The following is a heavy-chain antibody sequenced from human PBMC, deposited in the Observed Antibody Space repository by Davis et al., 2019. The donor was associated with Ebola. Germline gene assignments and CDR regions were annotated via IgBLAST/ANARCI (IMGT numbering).Heavy chain of an antibody. CDR2: ISHSGHT. Sequence: MPSETLSLTCTVSGGSISSYYWSWIRQPPGKGLEWIGDISHSGHTYYNPSLRSRLTISVDTSKNQFSLKLSSVTAADTAVYYCAGALAMVTIDYWGQGTLVTVSS. J-gene: IGHJ4*02. D-gene: IGHD5-18*01. CDR3: AGALAMVTIDY. CDR1: GGSISSYY. V-gene: IGHV4-59*01.